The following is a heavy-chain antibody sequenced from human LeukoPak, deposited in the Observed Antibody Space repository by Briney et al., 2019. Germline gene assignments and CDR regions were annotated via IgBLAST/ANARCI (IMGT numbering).Heavy chain of an antibody. V-gene: IGHV3-7*01. D-gene: IGHD6-6*01. J-gene: IGHJ4*02. CDR2: LKQDESEK. CDR1: GFTFSSYW. Sequence: GGSLRLSCAASGFTFSSYWMSWVRQAPGEGLEWVANLKQDESEKYYARSVEGRFTISRDNAKNSLYLQMNSLRAEDTAVYYCARGLSIAARPPFDYWGQGTLVTVSS. CDR3: ARGLSIAARPPFDY.